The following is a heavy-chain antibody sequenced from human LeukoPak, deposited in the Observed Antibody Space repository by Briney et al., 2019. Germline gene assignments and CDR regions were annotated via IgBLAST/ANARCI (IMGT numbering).Heavy chain of an antibody. CDR3: AREQAVAGSGFDY. J-gene: IGHJ4*02. Sequence: SETLSLTCNVSGASIRTHYWCWIRQPPGKGLEWVGHIYYSGGTRYNPSLKSRVTISVDTSKNQFSLKLNSVTAADTALYYCAREQAVAGSGFDYWGQGTLVTVSS. CDR1: GASIRTHY. V-gene: IGHV4-59*11. D-gene: IGHD6-19*01. CDR2: IYYSGGT.